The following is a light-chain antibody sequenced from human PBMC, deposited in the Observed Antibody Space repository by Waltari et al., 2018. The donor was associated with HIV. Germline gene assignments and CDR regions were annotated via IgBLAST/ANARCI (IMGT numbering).Light chain of an antibody. CDR1: DTDHYD. J-gene: IGLJ2*01. Sequence: QSALTQPASVSGSPGQSITISCTGTDTDHYDVSWYQHRPGEAPKVIIFELLNRPSGVSNRCSGSRSGNTASLTISGLLAEDEADYFCASYISSAIPVFGGGTKVTVL. CDR2: ELL. V-gene: IGLV2-14*01. CDR3: ASYISSAIPV.